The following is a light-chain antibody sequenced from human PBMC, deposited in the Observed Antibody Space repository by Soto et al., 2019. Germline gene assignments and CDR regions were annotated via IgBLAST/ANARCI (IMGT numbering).Light chain of an antibody. V-gene: IGLV2-14*03. J-gene: IGLJ2*01. CDR3: SSYTSSNIRV. CDR1: SSDIGGYNY. Sequence: QSALTQPASVSGSPGQSITISCTGTSSDIGGYNYISWYQQHPGNAPKLMIYDVSDRPSGVSNRFSGSKSGNTASLTISGLQTEDEADYYCSSYTSSNIRVFGGGTKLTVL. CDR2: DVS.